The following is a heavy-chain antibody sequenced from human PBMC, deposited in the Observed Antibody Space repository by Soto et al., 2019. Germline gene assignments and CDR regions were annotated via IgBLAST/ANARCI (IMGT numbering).Heavy chain of an antibody. CDR2: LGAADDP. D-gene: IGHD2-15*01. Sequence: EVQVVESGGGVVEPGGSLRLSCAASGFTLSAYDMHWVRQAEGKGLECVSTLGAADDPYYLVSVKGRFTISRENAKNSLYLPMNNLGAGDTAVYYCARAYSGRLPRRADYYYAMDVWGKGTTVTVSS. CDR3: ARAYSGRLPRRADYYYAMDV. V-gene: IGHV3-13*05. CDR1: GFTLSAYD. J-gene: IGHJ6*04.